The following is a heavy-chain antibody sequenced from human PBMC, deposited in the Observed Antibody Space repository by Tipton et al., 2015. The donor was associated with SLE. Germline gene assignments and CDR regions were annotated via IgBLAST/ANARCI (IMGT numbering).Heavy chain of an antibody. D-gene: IGHD3-10*01. CDR1: GYTFINYG. CDR2: IGIYNGDR. Sequence: QLVQSGAEVKKPGASVKVSCVASGYTFINYGISWVRQAPGQGLEWLGWIGIYNGDRNYARKLQGRATLTTDTSTSTVYMELSSLRSDDTALYYCVRDLHYYGSGSYDDTFDIGGQGTMVIVSS. J-gene: IGHJ3*02. V-gene: IGHV1-18*01. CDR3: VRDLHYYGSGSYDDTFDI.